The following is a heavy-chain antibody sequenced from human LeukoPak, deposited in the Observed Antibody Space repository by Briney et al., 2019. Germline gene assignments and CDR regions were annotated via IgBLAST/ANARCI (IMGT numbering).Heavy chain of an antibody. V-gene: IGHV1-46*03. CDR2: INPSGGST. J-gene: IGHJ4*02. D-gene: IGHD2-15*01. CDR1: GYTFTSYY. Sequence: GASVKVSCKASGYTFTSYYMHWVRQAPGQGLEWMGIINPSGGSTSYAQKFQGRVTMTRDTSTSTVYMELSSLISEDTAVYYCARVDAAHYFDYWGQGTLVTVSS. CDR3: ARVDAAHYFDY.